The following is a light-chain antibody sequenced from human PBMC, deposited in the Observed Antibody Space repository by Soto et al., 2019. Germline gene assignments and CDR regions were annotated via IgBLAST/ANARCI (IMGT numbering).Light chain of an antibody. CDR1: QSITSY. J-gene: IGKJ1*01. V-gene: IGKV1-5*01. CDR2: DAS. CDR3: QQYNSYSPKT. Sequence: DIQMTQSPSSLSASVGDRVTITCRASQSITSYLNWYQQKPGKAPKLPIYDASSLESGVPSRFSGSGSGTEFTLTISSLQPDDFATYYCQQYNSYSPKTFGQGTKVDIK.